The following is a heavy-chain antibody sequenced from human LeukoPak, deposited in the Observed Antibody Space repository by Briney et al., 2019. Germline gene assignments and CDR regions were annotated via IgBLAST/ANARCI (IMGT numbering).Heavy chain of an antibody. CDR1: GGPISSYY. V-gene: IGHV4-59*01. CDR2: IYYSGTT. CDR3: AKERAFNIDY. J-gene: IGHJ4*02. Sequence: KPSETLSLTCTVSGGPISSYYWSWIRQPPGEGLEWIGYIYYSGTTNYNPSLKSRVTMSIDTSKNQFSLRLSSVTAADTALYYCAKERAFNIDYWGQGTLVTVSS.